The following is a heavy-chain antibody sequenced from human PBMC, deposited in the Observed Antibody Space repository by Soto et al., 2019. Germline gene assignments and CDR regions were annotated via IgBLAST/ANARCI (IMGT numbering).Heavy chain of an antibody. J-gene: IGHJ6*02. V-gene: IGHV1-24*01. CDR3: ATLPVDSRWELRNFYYYGMDV. Sequence: GASVKVSCKVSGYTLTELSMHWVRQAPGKGLEWMGGFDPEDGETIYAQKFQGRVTMTEDTSTDTAYMELSSLRSEDTAVYYCATLPVDSRWELRNFYYYGMDVWGQGTTVTVSS. D-gene: IGHD1-26*01. CDR1: GYTLTELS. CDR2: FDPEDGET.